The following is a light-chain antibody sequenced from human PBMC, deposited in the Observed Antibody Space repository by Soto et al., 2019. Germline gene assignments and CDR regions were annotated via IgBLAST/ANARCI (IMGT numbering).Light chain of an antibody. J-gene: IGKJ1*01. V-gene: IGKV3-20*01. Sequence: EIVLTQSPATLSLSPGERATLSCRASQSVSSYLAWYQQKPDQAPRLLIYDTSRRATGIPDRFSGSGSGADFILSISRLEPEDFAVYYCQQYGSSPWTFGQGTKVDIK. CDR2: DTS. CDR3: QQYGSSPWT. CDR1: QSVSSY.